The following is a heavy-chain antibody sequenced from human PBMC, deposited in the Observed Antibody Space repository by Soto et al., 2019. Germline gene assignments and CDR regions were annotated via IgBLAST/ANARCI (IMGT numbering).Heavy chain of an antibody. D-gene: IGHD3-3*02. J-gene: IGHJ5*02. CDR1: GFSLSTSGVG. Sequence: QITLKESGPTLVKPTQTLTLTCTFSGFSLSTSGVGVGWIRQPPGKALEWLALIYWNDDKRYSPSLKSRLTITQDTSKNQVVLTMTNMDPVDTATYYCAHMMHLWWFDPWGQGTLVTVSS. CDR3: AHMMHLWWFDP. V-gene: IGHV2-5*01. CDR2: IYWNDDK.